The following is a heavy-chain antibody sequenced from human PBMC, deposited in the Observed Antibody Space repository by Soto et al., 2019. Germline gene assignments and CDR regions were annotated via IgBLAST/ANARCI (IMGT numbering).Heavy chain of an antibody. CDR2: ISYDGSNK. J-gene: IGHJ6*02. V-gene: IGHV3-30-3*01. CDR3: ARYSGDYYYSGRDV. D-gene: IGHD1-26*01. CDR1: GFTFSSYA. Sequence: QVQLVESGGGVVQPGRSLRLSCAASGFTFSSYAMHWVRQAPGKGLEWVAVISYDGSNKYYADSVKGRFTISRDNSKNALYLKMNSLRAEDGALYFCARYSGDYYYSGRDVWGQGTTVTVPS.